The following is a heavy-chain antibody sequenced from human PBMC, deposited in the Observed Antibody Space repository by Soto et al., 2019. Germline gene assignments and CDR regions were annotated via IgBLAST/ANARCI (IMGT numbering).Heavy chain of an antibody. CDR3: ASERWLREGYFYAMDV. CDR1: GFTFKTYG. Sequence: QVQLVESGGGVVQPGRSLRLSCAASGFTFKTYGMHWVRQAPGKGLEWVAVISFGGTDEYYADAVKGRFSISRDNSKSTLDLQMNNLAADDTAVYFCASERWLREGYFYAMDVWGQGTTVTVSS. D-gene: IGHD6-19*01. CDR2: ISFGGTDE. J-gene: IGHJ6*02. V-gene: IGHV3-30*03.